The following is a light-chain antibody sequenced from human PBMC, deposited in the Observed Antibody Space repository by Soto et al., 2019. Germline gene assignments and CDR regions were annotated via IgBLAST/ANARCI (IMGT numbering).Light chain of an antibody. CDR3: QHYDNLPA. J-gene: IGKJ4*02. V-gene: IGKV1-33*01. CDR2: EAS. Sequence: DIQMTQSPSSRSASVGDRVTITCQASQDISHYLNWSQQKPGKARKLLIYEASNLETGVPSRFSGSGSGTHFTFTISSLQPEDSATYYCQHYDNLPAFGGGTKVEI. CDR1: QDISHY.